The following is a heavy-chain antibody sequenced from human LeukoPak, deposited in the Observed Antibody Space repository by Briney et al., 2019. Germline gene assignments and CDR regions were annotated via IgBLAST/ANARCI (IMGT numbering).Heavy chain of an antibody. D-gene: IGHD3-10*01. Sequence: SETLSLTCTVSGGSISGYYWSWIRQPPGKGLEWIGYIYYSGSTNYNPSLKSRVTISVDTSKNQFSLKLSSVTAADTAVYYCARQVFGELTWFDPWGQGTLVTVSS. V-gene: IGHV4-59*08. J-gene: IGHJ5*02. CDR2: IYYSGST. CDR1: GGSISGYY. CDR3: ARQVFGELTWFDP.